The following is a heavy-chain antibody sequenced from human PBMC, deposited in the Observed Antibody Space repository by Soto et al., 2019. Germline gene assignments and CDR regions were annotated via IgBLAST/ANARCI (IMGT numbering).Heavy chain of an antibody. Sequence: EVQLLESGGGLVQPGGSLRLSCAASGFTFSSYAMSWVRQAPGKGLEWVSAISGSGGSTYYADSVKGRFTISRDNSKNTXXLQMNSLRAEDTAVYYCAKDRQHCGGDCPVDAFDIWGQGTMVTVSS. J-gene: IGHJ3*02. CDR1: GFTFSSYA. CDR2: ISGSGGST. D-gene: IGHD2-21*02. V-gene: IGHV3-23*01. CDR3: AKDRQHCGGDCPVDAFDI.